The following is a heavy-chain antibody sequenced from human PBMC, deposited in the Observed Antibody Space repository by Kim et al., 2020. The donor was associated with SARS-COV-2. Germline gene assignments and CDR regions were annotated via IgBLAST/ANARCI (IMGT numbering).Heavy chain of an antibody. Sequence: SETLSLTCAVYGGSFSGYYWSWIRQPPGKGLEWIGEINHSGSTNYNPSLKSRVTISVDTSKNQFSLKLSSVTAADTAVYYCARGSRVYSSSSGPISPNWFDPWGQGTLVTVSS. J-gene: IGHJ5*02. CDR1: GGSFSGYY. V-gene: IGHV4-34*01. CDR2: INHSGST. D-gene: IGHD6-6*01. CDR3: ARGSRVYSSSSGPISPNWFDP.